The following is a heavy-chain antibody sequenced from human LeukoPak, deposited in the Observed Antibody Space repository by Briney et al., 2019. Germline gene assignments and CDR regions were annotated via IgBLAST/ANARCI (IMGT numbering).Heavy chain of an antibody. V-gene: IGHV4-34*01. J-gene: IGHJ3*02. Sequence: SETLSLTCAGYGGSFSGYYWSWIRQPPGKGLEWIGEINHSGSTNYNPSLKSRVTISVDTSKNQFSLKLSSVTAADTAVYYRPKTAYDILTGVLHDAFDIWGQGTMVTVSS. CDR2: INHSGST. D-gene: IGHD3-9*01. CDR3: PKTAYDILTGVLHDAFDI. CDR1: GGSFSGYY.